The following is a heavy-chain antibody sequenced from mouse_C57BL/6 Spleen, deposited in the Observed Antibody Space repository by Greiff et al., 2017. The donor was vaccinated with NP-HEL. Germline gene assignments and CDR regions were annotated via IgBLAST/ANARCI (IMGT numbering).Heavy chain of an antibody. J-gene: IGHJ1*03. CDR2: IYPGSGST. Sequence: QVQLQQSGAELVKPGASVKMSCKASGYTFTSYWITWVKQRPGQGLEWIGDIYPGSGSTNYNEKFKGKATLTVDTSSSTAYMQLSSLTSEDSAVYYCARWVDYENFDVWGTGTTVTVSS. D-gene: IGHD2-4*01. CDR1: GYTFTSYW. CDR3: ARWVDYENFDV. V-gene: IGHV1-55*01.